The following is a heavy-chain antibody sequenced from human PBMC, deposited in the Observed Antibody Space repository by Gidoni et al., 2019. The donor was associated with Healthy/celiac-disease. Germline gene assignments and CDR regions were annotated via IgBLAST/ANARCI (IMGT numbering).Heavy chain of an antibody. V-gene: IGHV4-39*01. CDR1: GVSNSSSSYY. CDR3: ARPGAVRDY. CDR2: IYYSGST. Sequence: QLQLQESGPGLVKPSETLSLTCTVSGVSNSSSSYYWGWIRHPPGKGLEWIGSIYYSGSTYYNPSLKSRVTISVDTSKNQFSLKLSSVTAADTAVYYCARPGAVRDYWGQGTLVTVSS. J-gene: IGHJ4*02. D-gene: IGHD3-10*01.